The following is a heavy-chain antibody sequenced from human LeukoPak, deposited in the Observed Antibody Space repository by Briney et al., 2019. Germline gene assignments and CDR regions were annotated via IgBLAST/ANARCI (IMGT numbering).Heavy chain of an antibody. J-gene: IGHJ6*03. D-gene: IGHD3-3*01. Sequence: PSETLSLTGTVSGGSISPYYWSWIRQGPGKGLEWSGYIYYSGTTNYNPSLKSRVTMSVDTSKSQFSLRLSSVPAADTAVYYCARAPPPSGYYYYYYYMDVWGKGTTVTVSS. CDR1: GGSISPYY. V-gene: IGHV4-59*01. CDR3: ARAPPPSGYYYYYYYMDV. CDR2: IYYSGTT.